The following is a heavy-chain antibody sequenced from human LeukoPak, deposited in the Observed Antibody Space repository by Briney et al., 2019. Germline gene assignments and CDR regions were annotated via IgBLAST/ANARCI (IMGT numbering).Heavy chain of an antibody. CDR1: VGSINIGGYF. Sequence: SETLSLTCNVSVGSINIGGYFWSWVRQPPGKGLEWIGFSSRSGITSYNSSLDSRVNISVDRSKNHFSLKLSSVTAADTAVYFCARAATSGTYEDYWLDHWGQGILVAVSS. CDR3: ARAATSGTYEDYWLDH. CDR2: SSRSGIT. D-gene: IGHD3-10*01. V-gene: IGHV4-30-2*01. J-gene: IGHJ1*01.